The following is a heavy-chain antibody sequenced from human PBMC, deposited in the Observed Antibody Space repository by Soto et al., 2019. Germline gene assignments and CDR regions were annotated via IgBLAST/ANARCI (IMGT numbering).Heavy chain of an antibody. CDR3: AKDMGYCISTSCPLGNYYYYGMDV. Sequence: PGGSLRLSCAASGFTFDDYAMHWVRQAPGKGLEWVSRISWNSGSIGYADSVKGRFTISRDNAKNSLYLQMNSLRAEDTALYYCAKDMGYCISTSCPLGNYYYYGMDVWGQGTTVTVSS. CDR2: ISWNSGSI. V-gene: IGHV3-9*01. CDR1: GFTFDDYA. D-gene: IGHD2-2*01. J-gene: IGHJ6*02.